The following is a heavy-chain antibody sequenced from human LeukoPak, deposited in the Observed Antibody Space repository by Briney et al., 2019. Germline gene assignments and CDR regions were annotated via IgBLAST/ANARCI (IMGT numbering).Heavy chain of an antibody. CDR1: GGSISSGGYY. Sequence: SETLSLTCTVSGGSISSGGYYWSWIRQHPGKGLESIGYIYYSGSTYYNPSLKSRVTISVDTSKNQFSLKLSSVTAADTAVYYCARDLKSGDAFDIWGQGTMVTVFS. CDR2: IYYSGST. CDR3: ARDLKSGDAFDI. D-gene: IGHD3-10*01. J-gene: IGHJ3*02. V-gene: IGHV4-31*03.